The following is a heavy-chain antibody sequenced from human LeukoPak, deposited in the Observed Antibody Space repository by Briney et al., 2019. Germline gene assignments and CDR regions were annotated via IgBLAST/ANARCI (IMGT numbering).Heavy chain of an antibody. D-gene: IGHD5-12*01. Sequence: PGRSLRLSCAAWRLTFGDFAMTWVRQAPGKGLQWVGFIRSEPYGGTTEYAASVKRRFTISRDDSKSIAYLQMNSLKTEDTAVYYLTRELLATIGGNYYYYGMDVWGQGTTVTVSS. CDR2: IRSEPYGGTT. V-gene: IGHV3-49*04. CDR3: TRELLATIGGNYYYYGMDV. J-gene: IGHJ6*02. CDR1: RLTFGDFA.